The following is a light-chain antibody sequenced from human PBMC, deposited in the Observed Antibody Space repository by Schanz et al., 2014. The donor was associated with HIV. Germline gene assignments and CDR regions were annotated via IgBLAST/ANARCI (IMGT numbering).Light chain of an antibody. CDR2: GAS. CDR3: QQRSNLLT. CDR1: QSISNTY. Sequence: ETVLTQSPGSLSLSPGERATLSCRASQSISNTYLAWYQQKPGQAPRLLLYGASRRATGIPDRFSGSGSGTDFTLTISRLEPEDFAVYYCQQRSNLLTFGGGTKVEFK. V-gene: IGKV3D-20*02. J-gene: IGKJ4*01.